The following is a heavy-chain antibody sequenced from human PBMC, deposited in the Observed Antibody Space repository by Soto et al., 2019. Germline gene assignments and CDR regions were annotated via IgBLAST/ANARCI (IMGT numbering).Heavy chain of an antibody. J-gene: IGHJ5*02. Sequence: SQTLSLPCAISVDSVSRNSAAWTWIRQSPSRGLGWLGRTYYRPKRYNDSPVSMQNRKTIKPDTSKNKFSLKLNSVTRDETAVYYGGREVLGLWSSTGCCNWFDPWGQGILVTVSS. CDR3: GREVLGLWSSTGCCNWFDP. CDR1: VDSVSRNSAA. V-gene: IGHV6-1*01. CDR2: TYYRPKRYN. D-gene: IGHD2-2*01.